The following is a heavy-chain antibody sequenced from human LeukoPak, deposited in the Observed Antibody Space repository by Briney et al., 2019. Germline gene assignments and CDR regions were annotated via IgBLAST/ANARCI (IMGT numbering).Heavy chain of an antibody. CDR3: ARAYGSGMTGYYYSMDV. D-gene: IGHD3-10*01. V-gene: IGHV3-30*04. Sequence: GRSLRLSCAASGFTFSSYAMHWVRQAPGKGLEWVAVISYDGSNKYYADSVKGRFTISRDNSKNPLYLQMNSLRAEDTAVYYCARAYGSGMTGYYYSMDVWGQGTTVTVSS. CDR2: ISYDGSNK. J-gene: IGHJ6*02. CDR1: GFTFSSYA.